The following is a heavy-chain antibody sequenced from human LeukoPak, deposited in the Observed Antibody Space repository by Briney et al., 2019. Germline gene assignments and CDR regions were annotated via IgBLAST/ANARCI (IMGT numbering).Heavy chain of an antibody. D-gene: IGHD4-17*01. CDR2: ISGSGGST. J-gene: IGHJ4*02. V-gene: IGHV3-23*01. CDR3: ASPTTVTTYYFDY. CDR1: GFTFSNYA. Sequence: GGSLRLSCAASGFTFSNYAMSWVRQAPGKGLEWVSAISGSGGSTYYADSVKGRFTISRDNSKNTLYLQMNSLRAEDTAVYYCASPTTVTTYYFDYWGQGTLVTVSS.